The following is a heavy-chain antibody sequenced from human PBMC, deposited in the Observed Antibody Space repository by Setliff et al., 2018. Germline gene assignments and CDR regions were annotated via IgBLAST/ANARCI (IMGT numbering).Heavy chain of an antibody. V-gene: IGHV4-59*01. CDR1: GGSINNFY. D-gene: IGHD6-6*01. J-gene: IGHJ4*02. CDR2: IYHSGGT. Sequence: SETLSLTCTVSGGSINNFYWTWIRQPPGKGLEWIGYIYHSGGTSYNPSLKSRVTISVDTSKNQFSLNLSSVTAADTAVYYCARGQATSSRSSLVYWGQGILVTVSS. CDR3: ARGQATSSRSSLVY.